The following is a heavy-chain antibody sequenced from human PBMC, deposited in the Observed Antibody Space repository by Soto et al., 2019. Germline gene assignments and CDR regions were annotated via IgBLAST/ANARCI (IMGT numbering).Heavy chain of an antibody. V-gene: IGHV4-59*01. J-gene: IGHJ6*02. CDR1: GGSISTYY. CDR3: ARGTRATQYYDYFYGTDV. Sequence: SETLSLTCTVSGGSISTYYWTWVRQAPGKGLEWIGYISYSGSTNYNPSLKSRLIILLNTSKKQFSLKLSSVTAADTAVYYCARGTRATQYYDYFYGTDVWGQGTTVTVSS. CDR2: ISYSGST.